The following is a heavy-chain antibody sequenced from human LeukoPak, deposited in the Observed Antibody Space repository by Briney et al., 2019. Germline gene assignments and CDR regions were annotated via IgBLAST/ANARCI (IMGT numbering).Heavy chain of an antibody. CDR2: IYYSGST. V-gene: IGHV4-59*12. CDR1: GGSISSYY. D-gene: IGHD6-6*01. CDR3: ARGQKGIAARRSHDY. Sequence: SETLSLTCTVSGGSISSYYWSWIRQPPGKGLEWIGYIYYSGSTNYNPSLKSRVTISVDTSKNQFSLKLSSVTAADTAVYYCARGQKGIAARRSHDYWGQGTLVTVSS. J-gene: IGHJ4*02.